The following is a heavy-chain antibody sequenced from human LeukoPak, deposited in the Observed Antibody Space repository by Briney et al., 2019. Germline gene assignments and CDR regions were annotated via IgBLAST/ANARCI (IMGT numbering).Heavy chain of an antibody. J-gene: IGHJ4*02. CDR2: INPNSGGT. D-gene: IGHD6-19*01. CDR1: GYTFTAYY. V-gene: IGHV1-2*02. Sequence: ASVKVSCKASGYTFTAYYMHWVRHAPGQGLEWMGWINPNSGGTKYAQKFQDRVTMTRDTSISTAYMELSRLRSDDTAVYYCTRLLYSSGWYPSGYWGQGTLVSVSS. CDR3: TRLLYSSGWYPSGY.